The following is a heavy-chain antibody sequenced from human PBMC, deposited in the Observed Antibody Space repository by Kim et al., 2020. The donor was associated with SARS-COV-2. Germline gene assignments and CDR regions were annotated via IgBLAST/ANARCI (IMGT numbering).Heavy chain of an antibody. Sequence: GGSLRLSCAASGFTFSSYAMSWVRQAPGKGLEWVSAISGSGGSTYYADSVKGRFTISRDNSKNTLYLQMNSLRAEDTAVYYCAKGRPSMTYYDILTGYYNGGRFDYWGQGTLVTVSS. CDR1: GFTFSSYA. CDR2: ISGSGGST. V-gene: IGHV3-23*01. J-gene: IGHJ4*02. D-gene: IGHD3-9*01. CDR3: AKGRPSMTYYDILTGYYNGGRFDY.